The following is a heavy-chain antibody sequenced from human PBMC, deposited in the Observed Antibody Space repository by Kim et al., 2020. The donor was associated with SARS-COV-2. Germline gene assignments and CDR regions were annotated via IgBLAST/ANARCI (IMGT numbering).Heavy chain of an antibody. J-gene: IGHJ6*02. V-gene: IGHV4-61*01. CDR2: IYYSGST. Sequence: SETLSLTCTVSGGSVSSGSYYWSWIRQPPGKGLEWIGYIYYSGSTNYNPSLKSRVTISVDTSKNQFSLKLSSVTAADTAVYYCARGKQNRYSSGRVAQYGMDVWGQGTTVTVSS. D-gene: IGHD6-19*01. CDR1: GGSVSSGSYY. CDR3: ARGKQNRYSSGRVAQYGMDV.